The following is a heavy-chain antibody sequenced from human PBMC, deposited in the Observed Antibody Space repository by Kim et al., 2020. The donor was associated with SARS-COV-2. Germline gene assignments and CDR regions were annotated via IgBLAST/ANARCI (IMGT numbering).Heavy chain of an antibody. D-gene: IGHD3-9*01. J-gene: IGHJ6*02. CDR1: GFTFSSYD. CDR2: IGTAGDT. Sequence: GGSLRLSCAASGFTFSSYDMHWVRQATGKGLEWVSAIGTAGDTYYPGSVKGRFTISRENAKNSLYLQMNSLRAGDTAVYYCARVLPYYDILTGSYYYYYGMDVWGQGTTVTVSS. V-gene: IGHV3-13*01. CDR3: ARVLPYYDILTGSYYYYYGMDV.